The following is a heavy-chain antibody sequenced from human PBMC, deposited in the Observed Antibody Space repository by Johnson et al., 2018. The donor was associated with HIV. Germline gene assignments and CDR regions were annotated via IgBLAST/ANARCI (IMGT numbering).Heavy chain of an antibody. CDR3: ARDRVGSGGKGSFDI. J-gene: IGHJ3*02. Sequence: VQLVESGGGLVQPGRSLRLSCAASGFTFDDYAMNWVRQAPGKGLEWVSGISWNSGSIAYADSVKGRFIISRDNAKNSLYLQMNSLRAEDTALYFCARDRVGSGGKGSFDIWGQGTMVTFSS. V-gene: IGHV3-9*01. D-gene: IGHD4-23*01. CDR1: GFTFDDYA. CDR2: ISWNSGSI.